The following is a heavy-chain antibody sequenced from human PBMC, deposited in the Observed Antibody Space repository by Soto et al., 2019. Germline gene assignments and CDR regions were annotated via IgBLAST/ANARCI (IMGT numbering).Heavy chain of an antibody. CDR3: AHRLPRGSGLLYFDC. V-gene: IGHV2-5*02. D-gene: IGHD2-21*01. Sequence: SGPTLVNPTQTLTLTCSFSGFSLTTNEVGVGWIRQPPGKALEWLAVIYGDDNRLYNSSLKNRVTIMKDTSKNHVVLIMTYMDPMDTGTYYCAHRLPRGSGLLYFDCRGQGIGVTVSS. J-gene: IGHJ4*02. CDR1: GFSLTTNEVG. CDR2: IYGDDNR.